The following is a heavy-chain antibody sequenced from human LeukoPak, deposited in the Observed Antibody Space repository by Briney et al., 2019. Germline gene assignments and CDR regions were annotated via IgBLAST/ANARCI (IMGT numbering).Heavy chain of an antibody. D-gene: IGHD6-13*01. CDR1: GYTFPNFG. V-gene: IGHV1-18*01. J-gene: IGHJ6*03. CDR2: ISPNSGNT. CDR3: ARQGVTAAENNYFYYYMDF. Sequence: ASVKVSCKASGYTFPNFGITWVRHAPGQGLEWMGWISPNSGNTKSAQKFQGRVTMTTDTSTSTAYMELRSLRSDDTAVYYCARQGVTAAENNYFYYYMDFWGKGTTVTVSS.